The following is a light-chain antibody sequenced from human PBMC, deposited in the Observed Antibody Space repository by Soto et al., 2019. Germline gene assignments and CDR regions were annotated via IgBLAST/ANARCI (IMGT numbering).Light chain of an antibody. J-gene: IGKJ1*01. CDR3: LQYQSYWT. V-gene: IGKV1-5*03. Sequence: DIQMTQSPSTLSASVGDRVSITCRASQSISRQLAWYQQKPGKAPNLLIYQASNLETGVPSRFTGSGSGTEFPLTISSLQPGDLATYYCLQYQSYWTFGQGTKVEVK. CDR2: QAS. CDR1: QSISRQ.